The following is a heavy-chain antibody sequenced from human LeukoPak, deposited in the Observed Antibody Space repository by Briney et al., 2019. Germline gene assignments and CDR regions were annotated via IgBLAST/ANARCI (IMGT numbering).Heavy chain of an antibody. D-gene: IGHD2/OR15-2a*01. Sequence: PSETLSLTCTVSGGSISSYYWSWIRQPAGKGLEWIGRIYTSGSTNYNPSLKSRVTVSLDASNNQFSLRLGSVTAADTALYYCAKHSRVIIGTTCAFDIWGPGTKVTVSS. V-gene: IGHV4-4*07. J-gene: IGHJ3*02. CDR2: IYTSGST. CDR3: AKHSRVIIGTTCAFDI. CDR1: GGSISSYY.